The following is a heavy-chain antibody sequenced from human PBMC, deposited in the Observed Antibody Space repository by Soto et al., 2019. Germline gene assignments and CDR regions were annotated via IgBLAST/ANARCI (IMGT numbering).Heavy chain of an antibody. J-gene: IGHJ4*02. CDR2: MTGDGRTT. CDR3: ATAEVDY. Sequence: EVQFVESGGGLVQPGGSLRLSCAASGFTFGDYWMHWVRQPPGKGPEWVSRMTGDGRTTQYADSVKGRFTASRDNAKSTLYLQMNSLRAEDTAVYYCATAEVDYWGPGTLVTVSS. CDR1: GFTFGDYW. V-gene: IGHV3-74*03.